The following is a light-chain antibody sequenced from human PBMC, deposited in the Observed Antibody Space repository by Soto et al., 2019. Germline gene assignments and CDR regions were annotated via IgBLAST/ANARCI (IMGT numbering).Light chain of an antibody. J-gene: IGKJ1*01. CDR2: DAY. Sequence: EIVMTQSPATLSVSPGERATLSCRASQSISSSLAWYQQKPGQAPRLLIYDAYNRATDIPPRFSGSGSATDFTLTISSLQPEDSATYYCQESYSPFWGTCSQGTKVDIK. CDR1: QSISSS. V-gene: IGKV3D-15*01. CDR3: QESYSPFWGT.